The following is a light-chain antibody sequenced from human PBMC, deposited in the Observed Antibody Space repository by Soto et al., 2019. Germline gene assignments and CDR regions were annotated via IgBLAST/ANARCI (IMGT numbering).Light chain of an antibody. J-gene: IGKJ1*01. CDR1: QSVGSD. V-gene: IGKV3D-15*01. Sequence: ETVMTQSPATLSVSPGERVTLSCRASQSVGSDVAWYQQRHGQALRLLVYGASTRASGIPARFNGSGSGIEFTITLSCLQSEDFAVYYCQQYSKWPRTFGLVTTVEI. CDR2: GAS. CDR3: QQYSKWPRT.